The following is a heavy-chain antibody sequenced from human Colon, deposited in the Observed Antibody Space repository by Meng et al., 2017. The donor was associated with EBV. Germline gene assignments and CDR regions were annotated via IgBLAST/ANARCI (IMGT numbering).Heavy chain of an antibody. D-gene: IGHD1-26*01. CDR2: INSYHGDK. CDR1: DYTFSIYG. V-gene: IGHV1-18*01. J-gene: IGHJ4*02. CDR3: ARVEVGITSGDY. Sequence: QGEVARSGGEVKKPGSSLNVSCKAPDYTFSIYGITRVRQAPGQGLEWIGWINSYHGDKNYAQALQGRVTMTTDTSTSTAYMELRSLGYDDTAVYYCARVEVGITSGDYWGQGALVTVSS.